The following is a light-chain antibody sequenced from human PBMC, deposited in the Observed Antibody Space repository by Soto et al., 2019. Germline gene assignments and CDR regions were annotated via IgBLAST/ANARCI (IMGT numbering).Light chain of an antibody. Sequence: DIQMTQSPSTLSASVGDRATITCRASQSISTRLAWYQQKPGKAPKLLIYDASSLESGVPSRFSGSASGTEFTLTISSLQPDDFATYYCQQYNSYSTFGQGTKVDI. CDR1: QSISTR. CDR2: DAS. V-gene: IGKV1-5*01. J-gene: IGKJ1*01. CDR3: QQYNSYST.